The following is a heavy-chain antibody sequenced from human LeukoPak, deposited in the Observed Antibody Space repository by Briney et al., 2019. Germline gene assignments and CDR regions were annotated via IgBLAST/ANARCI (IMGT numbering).Heavy chain of an antibody. Sequence: SETLSLTCTVSGGSISSRSDYWGWIRQPPGKGLEWIGAIFYSGSTYYNPSLKSRVSISVDTSKNQFSLKLRSVTAADTAVYYCARLCQVTTCAKFEYWGLGILVTVSS. CDR3: ARLCQVTTCAKFEY. CDR1: GGSISSRSDY. V-gene: IGHV4-39*01. J-gene: IGHJ4*02. CDR2: IFYSGST. D-gene: IGHD4-17*01.